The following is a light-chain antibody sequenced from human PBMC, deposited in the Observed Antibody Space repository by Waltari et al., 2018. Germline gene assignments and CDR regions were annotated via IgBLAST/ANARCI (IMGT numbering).Light chain of an antibody. CDR2: DAS. V-gene: IGKV3-11*01. J-gene: IGKJ3*01. CDR1: QSVRSS. CDR3: QHRGHWPPDAT. Sequence: EIVLTQSPATLSLSPGERATLSCRARQSVRSSLAWYQQKPGQSPRLLIYDASNRATGIPARFSGSGSGTDFTLTISSLEPEDFAVYYCQHRGHWPPDATFGPGTKVDIK.